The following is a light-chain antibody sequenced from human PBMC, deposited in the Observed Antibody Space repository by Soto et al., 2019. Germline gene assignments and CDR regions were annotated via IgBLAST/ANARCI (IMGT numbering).Light chain of an antibody. J-gene: IGLJ2*01. CDR2: GNS. CDR3: QSYDSSLSGSNVV. V-gene: IGLV1-40*01. Sequence: QSVLTQPPSVSGAPGQRVTISCTGSSSNIGAGSDVHWYQQLPGTDPKLLIYGNSNRPSGVPDRFSGSKSGTSASLAITGLQAEDEADYYCQSYDSSLSGSNVVFGGGTKLTVL. CDR1: SSNIGAGSD.